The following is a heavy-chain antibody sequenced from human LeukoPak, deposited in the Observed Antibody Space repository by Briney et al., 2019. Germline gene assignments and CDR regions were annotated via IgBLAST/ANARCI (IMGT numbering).Heavy chain of an antibody. CDR2: ISYDGSNK. CDR3: ATLTGGDDAFDI. Sequence: PGGSLRLSCAASGFTFSSYAMHWVRQAPGKGLEWVAVISYDGSNKYYADSVKGRFTISRDNSKNTLYLQMNSLRAEDTAVYYCATLTGGDDAFDIWGQGTMVTVSS. V-gene: IGHV3-30*04. CDR1: GFTFSSYA. J-gene: IGHJ3*02. D-gene: IGHD4-23*01.